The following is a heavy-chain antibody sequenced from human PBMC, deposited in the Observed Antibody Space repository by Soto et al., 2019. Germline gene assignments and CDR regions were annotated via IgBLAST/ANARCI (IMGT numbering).Heavy chain of an antibody. CDR2: MYYSGST. V-gene: IGHV4-39*01. CDR3: ARHPSDFWFDP. Sequence: SETLSLTCTVSGGSIRSSNYYWGWIRQPPGKGLEWIGSMYYSGSTYYNPSLRSRVTMSVDTSKNQFSLKLSSVTAADTAVYYCARHPSDFWFDPWGQGTLVTVS. CDR1: GGSIRSSNYY. D-gene: IGHD2-21*02. J-gene: IGHJ5*02.